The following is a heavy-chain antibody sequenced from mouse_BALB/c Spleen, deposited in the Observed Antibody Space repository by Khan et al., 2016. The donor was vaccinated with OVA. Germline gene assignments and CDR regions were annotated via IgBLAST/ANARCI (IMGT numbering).Heavy chain of an antibody. CDR2: ISYSGNT. V-gene: IGHV3-2*02. J-gene: IGHJ2*01. CDR3: ARIQGGDFDY. CDR1: GYSFTSDYA. D-gene: IGHD3-2*02. Sequence: VQLKQSGPGLVKPSQSLSLTCPVTGYSFTSDYAWNWIRQFPENKLEWMGYISYSGNTKYNPSLKSRISITRATSKNPFFLQLNFVTIEDTATYYCARIQGGDFDYWGQGTTLTVSS.